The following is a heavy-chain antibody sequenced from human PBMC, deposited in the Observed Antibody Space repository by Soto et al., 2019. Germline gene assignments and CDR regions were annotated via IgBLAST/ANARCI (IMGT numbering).Heavy chain of an antibody. CDR3: AKEGVYDYGDPPTSFQH. D-gene: IGHD4-17*01. V-gene: IGHV3-23*01. CDR1: GFTFSSYA. CDR2: ISGSGGST. Sequence: GGSLRLSCAASGFTFSSYAMSWVRQAPGKGLEWVSAISGSGGSTYYADSVKGRFTISRDNSKNTLYLQMNSLRAEDTAVYYCAKEGVYDYGDPPTSFQHWGQGTLVTVSS. J-gene: IGHJ1*01.